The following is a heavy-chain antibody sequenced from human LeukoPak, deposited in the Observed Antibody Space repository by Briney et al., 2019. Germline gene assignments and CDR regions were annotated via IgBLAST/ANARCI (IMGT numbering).Heavy chain of an antibody. CDR3: AKDRARERYYYDSSGYYGYFDY. D-gene: IGHD3-22*01. V-gene: IGHV1-18*01. CDR1: GYTFTSYG. CDR2: ISVYNGNT. J-gene: IGHJ4*02. Sequence: ATVKVSCKASGYTFTSYGISWVRPAPGQGLAWMGWISVYNGNTNYAQKLQGRVTMTTDTSTSTAYMGLRSLRSDDTAVYYCAKDRARERYYYDSSGYYGYFDYWGQGTLVTVSS.